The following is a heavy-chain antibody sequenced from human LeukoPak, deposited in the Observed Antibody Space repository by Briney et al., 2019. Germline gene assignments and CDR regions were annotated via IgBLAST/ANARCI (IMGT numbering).Heavy chain of an antibody. J-gene: IGHJ4*02. Sequence: GGSLRLSCAASGFTFSSYGMHWVRQAPGKGLEWVAVISYDGSNKYYADSVKGRFTISRDNSKNTLYLQMNSLRAEDTAVYCCAKSVSIVVLLWFGGADYWGQGTLVTVSS. CDR2: ISYDGSNK. D-gene: IGHD3-10*01. CDR3: AKSVSIVVLLWFGGADY. CDR1: GFTFSSYG. V-gene: IGHV3-30*18.